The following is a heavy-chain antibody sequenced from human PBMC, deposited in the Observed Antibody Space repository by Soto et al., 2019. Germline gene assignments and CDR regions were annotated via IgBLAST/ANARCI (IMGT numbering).Heavy chain of an antibody. V-gene: IGHV3-30-3*01. Sequence: PGGSLRLSCAASGFTFSSYAMHWVRQAPGKGLEWVAVISYDGSNKYYADSVKGRSTISRDNSKNTLYLQMNSLRAEDTAVYYCARDYDSSGYYRFYYYYYGMDVWGQGTTVTVSS. CDR1: GFTFSSYA. CDR3: ARDYDSSGYYRFYYYYYGMDV. CDR2: ISYDGSNK. J-gene: IGHJ6*02. D-gene: IGHD3-22*01.